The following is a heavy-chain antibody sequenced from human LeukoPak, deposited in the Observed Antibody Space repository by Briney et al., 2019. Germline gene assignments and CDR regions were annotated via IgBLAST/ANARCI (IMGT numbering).Heavy chain of an antibody. J-gene: IGHJ6*03. CDR1: GFTFNSYA. V-gene: IGHV3-23*01. CDR3: ARGYCSGGSCYRHYYYMDV. Sequence: GGSLRLSCAASGFTFNSYAMSWVRQAAGKGLEWVSAISGSGGSTYYADSVKGRCTISRDNSKKTVYLQMNSLRSEDTAVYYCARGYCSGGSCYRHYYYMDVWGKGTTDTISS. CDR2: ISGSGGST. D-gene: IGHD2-15*01.